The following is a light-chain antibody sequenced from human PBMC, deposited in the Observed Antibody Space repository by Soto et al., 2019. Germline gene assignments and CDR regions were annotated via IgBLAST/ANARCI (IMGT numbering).Light chain of an antibody. CDR2: ANT. CDR1: SSNIGAPYD. Sequence: QSVLTQPPSVSGAPGQRVTISCTGSSSNIGAPYDVHWYQQVPGSAPKLVIYANTNRPSGVPDRFSGSRSGTSASLAITGLQADDEADYYCQSYDLSLSASVFGGGTKLTVL. CDR3: QSYDLSLSASV. J-gene: IGLJ2*01. V-gene: IGLV1-40*01.